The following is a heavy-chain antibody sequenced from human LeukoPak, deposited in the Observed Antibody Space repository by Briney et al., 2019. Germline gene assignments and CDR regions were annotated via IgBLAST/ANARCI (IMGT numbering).Heavy chain of an antibody. V-gene: IGHV1-2*02. CDR3: ARVYSSGWYIDY. J-gene: IGHJ4*02. CDR1: GYTFTGYY. CDR2: INPDSGGT. D-gene: IGHD6-19*01. Sequence: ASVKVSCKASGYTFTGYYKHWVRQAPGQGLEWMGWINPDSGGTNYAQKFQGRVTMTRDTSISTAYMELSRLRSDDTAVYYCARVYSSGWYIDYWGQGTLVTVSS.